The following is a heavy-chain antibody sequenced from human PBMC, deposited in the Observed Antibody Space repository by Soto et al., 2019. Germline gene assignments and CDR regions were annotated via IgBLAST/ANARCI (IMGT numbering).Heavy chain of an antibody. J-gene: IGHJ6*02. CDR3: ARDLSGSYYYYYGMDV. D-gene: IGHD1-26*01. CDR1: GGSISSYY. V-gene: IGHV4-59*01. CDR2: IYYSGST. Sequence: SETLSLTCTVSGGSISSYYWSWIRQPPGKGLEWIGYIYYSGSTNYNPSLKSRVTISVDTSKNQFSLKLSSVTAADTAVYYCARDLSGSYYYYYGMDVWGQGTTVTAP.